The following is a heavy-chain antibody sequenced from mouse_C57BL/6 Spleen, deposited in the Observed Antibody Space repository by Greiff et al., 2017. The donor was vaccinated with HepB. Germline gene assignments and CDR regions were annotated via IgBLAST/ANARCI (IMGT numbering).Heavy chain of an antibody. D-gene: IGHD3-1*01. V-gene: IGHV1-22*01. CDR2: INPNNGGT. CDR1: GYTFTDYN. CDR3: ARKAALALFAY. Sequence: EVQLQQSGPELVKPGASVKMSCKASGYTFTDYNMHWVKQSHGKSLEWIGYINPNNGGTSSNQKFKGKATLTVNKSSSTAYMELRSLTSEDSAVYYCARKAALALFAYWGQGTLVTVSA. J-gene: IGHJ3*01.